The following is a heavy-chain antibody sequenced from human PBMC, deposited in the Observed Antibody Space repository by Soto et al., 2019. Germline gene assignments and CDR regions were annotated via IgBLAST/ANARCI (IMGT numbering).Heavy chain of an antibody. CDR1: GGSISSGGYY. CDR2: IYSNGNT. V-gene: IGHV4-31*02. Sequence: QVQLQESGPGLVKPSQTLSLTCAVSGGSISSGGYYWSWIRQHPGEGLEYIGYIYSNGNTHYSPSLKSRVSRSLETSKNHFSLRLDSVTAADTAVYYCGRGYCPAGDCPNWFDPWGQGTLVTVSS. CDR3: GRGYCPAGDCPNWFDP. J-gene: IGHJ5*02. D-gene: IGHD2-8*02.